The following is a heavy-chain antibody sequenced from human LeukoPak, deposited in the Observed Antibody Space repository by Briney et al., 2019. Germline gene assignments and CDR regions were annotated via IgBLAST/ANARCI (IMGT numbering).Heavy chain of an antibody. J-gene: IGHJ4*02. V-gene: IGHV4-31*03. CDR2: IYYSGST. D-gene: IGHD3-3*01. CDR3: ARSRVWSDYWGYFDY. Sequence: PSETLSLTCTVSGGSISSGGYYWSWIRQHPGDGLEWIGYIYYSGSTYYNPSLKSRVTISIDTSKNQFSLKLSSVTAADTAVYYCARSRVWSDYWGYFDYWGQGILVTVSS. CDR1: GGSISSGGYY.